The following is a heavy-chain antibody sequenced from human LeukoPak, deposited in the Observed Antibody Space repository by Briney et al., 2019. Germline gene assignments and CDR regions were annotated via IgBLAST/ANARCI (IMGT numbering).Heavy chain of an antibody. CDR2: IYYSGST. J-gene: IGHJ6*02. D-gene: IGHD2-2*01. CDR1: GGSISSGGYY. Sequence: SETLSLTCTVSGGSISSGGYYWSWIRQHPGKGLEWIGYIYYSGSTYYNPSLKSRVTISVDTSKNQFSLKLSSVTAADTAVYYCASITSSLGYCSSTSCYPYGMDVWGQGTTVTVSS. CDR3: ASITSSLGYCSSTSCYPYGMDV. V-gene: IGHV4-31*03.